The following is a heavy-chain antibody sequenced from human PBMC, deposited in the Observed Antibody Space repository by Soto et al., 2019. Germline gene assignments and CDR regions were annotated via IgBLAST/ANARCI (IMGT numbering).Heavy chain of an antibody. Sequence: QVQLVQSGAEVKKPGASVKVSCKASGYTFTSYDINWVRQATGQGLEWMGWMNPNGGNTGYAQKFQGRVTMTRNTSISTAYMELSSLRSEDTAVYYCARGWADDYGDYDAFDIWGQGTMVTVSS. V-gene: IGHV1-8*01. J-gene: IGHJ3*02. D-gene: IGHD4-17*01. CDR1: GYTFTSYD. CDR3: ARGWADDYGDYDAFDI. CDR2: MNPNGGNT.